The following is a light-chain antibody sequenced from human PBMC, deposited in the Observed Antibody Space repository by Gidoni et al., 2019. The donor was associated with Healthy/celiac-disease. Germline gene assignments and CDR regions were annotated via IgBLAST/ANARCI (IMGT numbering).Light chain of an antibody. CDR3: QSYDSSLSGSNV. V-gene: IGLV1-40*01. Sequence: QSVLPQPPSVSGAPGPRVTISCTGSSSNIGAGYDVHWYQQLPGTAPKLLIYGNSNRPSGVPDRFSGSKSGTSASLAITGLQAEDEADYYCQSYDSSLSGSNVFGTGTKVTVL. J-gene: IGLJ1*01. CDR1: SSNIGAGYD. CDR2: GNS.